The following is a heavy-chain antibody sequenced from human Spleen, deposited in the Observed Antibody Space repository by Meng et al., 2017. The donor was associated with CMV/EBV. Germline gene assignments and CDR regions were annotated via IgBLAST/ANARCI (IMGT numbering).Heavy chain of an antibody. CDR1: GYTFTNND. CDR3: ARQFAGRPYLDY. CDR2: ISAYNGNA. D-gene: IGHD1-26*01. J-gene: IGHJ4*02. Sequence: ASVKVSCKASGYTFTNNDLNWVRQAPGQGLEWMGWISAYNGNANYAPKFQGRVTMTIDTSTATVYLELRSLRSDDTALYYCARQFAGRPYLDYWDQGTVVTVSS. V-gene: IGHV1-18*01.